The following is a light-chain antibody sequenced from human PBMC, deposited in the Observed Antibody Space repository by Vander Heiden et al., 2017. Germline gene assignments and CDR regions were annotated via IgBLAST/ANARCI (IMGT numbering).Light chain of an antibody. CDR2: DVS. Sequence: QSALTQPASVSGSPAQSITISCTGTSSDVGGYNYVSWYQQPAGNAPKLMIYDVSNRPSGVSNRFSGSKSGNTASLTISGLQAEDEADYYCSSYTSSSTVVFGGGTKLTVL. CDR3: SSYTSSSTVV. CDR1: SSDVGGYNY. V-gene: IGLV2-14*01. J-gene: IGLJ2*01.